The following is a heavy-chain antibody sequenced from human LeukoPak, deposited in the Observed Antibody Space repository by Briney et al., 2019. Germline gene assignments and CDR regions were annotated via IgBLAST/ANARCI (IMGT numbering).Heavy chain of an antibody. D-gene: IGHD2-15*01. J-gene: IGHJ6*02. V-gene: IGHV1-2*02. Sequence: GASVKVSCKASGYTFTGYYMHWVRQAPGQGLEWMGWINPNSGGTNYAQKFQGRVTMTRDTSISTAYMERSRLRSDDTAVYYCAREVVVAATDGNYYYYYGMDVWGQGTTVTVSS. CDR3: AREVVVAATDGNYYYYYGMDV. CDR2: INPNSGGT. CDR1: GYTFTGYY.